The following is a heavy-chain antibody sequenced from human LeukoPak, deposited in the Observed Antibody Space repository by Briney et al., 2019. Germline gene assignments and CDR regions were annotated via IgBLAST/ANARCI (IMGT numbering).Heavy chain of an antibody. V-gene: IGHV1-2*04. J-gene: IGHJ5*02. CDR3: ARGSYYGSGSHNWFDP. CDR2: INPNSGGT. CDR1: GYTFTSYG. Sequence: ASVKVSCKASGYTFTSYGISWVRQAPGQGLEWMGWINPNSGGTNYAQKFQGWVTMTRDTSISTAYMELSRLRSDDTAVYYCARGSYYGSGSHNWFDPWGQGTLVTVSS. D-gene: IGHD3-10*01.